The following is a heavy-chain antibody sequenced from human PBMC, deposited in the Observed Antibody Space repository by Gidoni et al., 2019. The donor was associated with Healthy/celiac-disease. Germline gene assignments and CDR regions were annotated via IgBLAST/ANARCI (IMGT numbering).Heavy chain of an antibody. CDR2: ISWNSGSI. CDR1: GFTFDDYA. Sequence: EVQLVESGGGLVQPGRSLRLSCAASGFTFDDYAMHWVRQAPGKGLEWVSGISWNSGSIGYADSVKGRFTISRDNAKNSLYLQMNSLRAEDTALYYCAKSGRGLRPVDYWGQGTLVTVSS. V-gene: IGHV3-9*01. CDR3: AKSGRGLRPVDY. J-gene: IGHJ4*02. D-gene: IGHD3-10*01.